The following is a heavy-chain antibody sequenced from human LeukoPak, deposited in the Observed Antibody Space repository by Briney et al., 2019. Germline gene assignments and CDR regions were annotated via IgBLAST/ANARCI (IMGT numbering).Heavy chain of an antibody. J-gene: IGHJ4*02. Sequence: GGSLRLSCAASGFTFSSYSMNWVRQAPGKGLEWVSSISSSSSYIYYADSVKGRFTIPRDNAKNSLYLQMNSLRAEDTAVYYCARGGYDILTGYYNRYWGQGTLVTVSS. CDR2: ISSSSSYI. V-gene: IGHV3-21*01. D-gene: IGHD3-9*01. CDR1: GFTFSSYS. CDR3: ARGGYDILTGYYNRY.